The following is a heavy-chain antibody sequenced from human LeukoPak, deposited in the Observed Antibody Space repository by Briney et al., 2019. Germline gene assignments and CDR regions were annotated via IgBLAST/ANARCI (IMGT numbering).Heavy chain of an antibody. CDR2: ISSSSGYI. CDR1: GFTFSSYS. D-gene: IGHD3-9*01. Sequence: GGSLRLSCAASGFTFSSYSMHWVRQAPGKGLEWVSFISSSSGYIYYADSVKGRFTISRDNAKNSLYLQMDSLRAEDTAVYYCARVPYYDILTGYSDYWGQGTLVTVSS. V-gene: IGHV3-21*01. J-gene: IGHJ4*02. CDR3: ARVPYYDILTGYSDY.